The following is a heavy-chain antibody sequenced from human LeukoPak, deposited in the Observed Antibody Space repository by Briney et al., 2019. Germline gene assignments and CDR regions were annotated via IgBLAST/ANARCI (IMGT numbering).Heavy chain of an antibody. CDR2: INHSGST. Sequence: SETLSLTCAVYGGSFSGYYWSWIRQPPGKGLEWIGEINHSGSTNYNPSLKSRVTISVDTSKNQFSLKLSSVTAADTAVYYCAREGEGYDYVWGSYRPYYFDYWGQGTLVTVSS. V-gene: IGHV4-34*01. D-gene: IGHD3-16*02. CDR3: AREGEGYDYVWGSYRPYYFDY. CDR1: GGSFSGYY. J-gene: IGHJ4*02.